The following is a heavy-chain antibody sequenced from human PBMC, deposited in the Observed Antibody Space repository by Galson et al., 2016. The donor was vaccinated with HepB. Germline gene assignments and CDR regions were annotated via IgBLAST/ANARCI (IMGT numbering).Heavy chain of an antibody. J-gene: IGHJ3*02. V-gene: IGHV4-4*02. Sequence: QPPGKGLEWIGEVYHDGNTFYNPSVGSRVTISIDKSKNEFYLNLRSVTAADTAVYYCARDCTGGTCKSGDYDTFDIWGQGTMVTVSS. CDR3: ARDCTGGTCKSGDYDTFDI. D-gene: IGHD2-8*02. CDR2: VYHDGNT.